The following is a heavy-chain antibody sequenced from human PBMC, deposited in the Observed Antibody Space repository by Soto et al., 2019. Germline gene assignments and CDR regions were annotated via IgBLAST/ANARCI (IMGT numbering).Heavy chain of an antibody. Sequence: PSETLSLTCTVSGGSISSYYWSWIRQPPGKGLEWIGYIYYSGSTNYNPSLKSRVTISVDTSKNQFSLELSSVTAADTAVYYCARLPYYDFWSGYSTSVYYYYGMDVWGQGTTVTVSS. CDR3: ARLPYYDFWSGYSTSVYYYYGMDV. CDR1: GGSISSYY. J-gene: IGHJ6*02. V-gene: IGHV4-59*01. D-gene: IGHD3-3*01. CDR2: IYYSGST.